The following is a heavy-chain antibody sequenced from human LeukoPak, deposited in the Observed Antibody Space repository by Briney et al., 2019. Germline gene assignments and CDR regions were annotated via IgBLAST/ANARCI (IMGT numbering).Heavy chain of an antibody. D-gene: IGHD6-19*01. CDR1: GFTVSSYG. CDR2: FSGTSST. V-gene: IGHV3-23*01. CDR3: AKLKQWQPQRYFFEY. Sequence: GGSLRLSCAASGFTVSSYGMSWVSQAAGKGLEGVSTFSGTSSTSYAHAVKGRVPISTHNSKNTLYLQLNSLRAEDTAVYYCAKLKQWQPQRYFFEYWGQGALVTVAS. J-gene: IGHJ4*02.